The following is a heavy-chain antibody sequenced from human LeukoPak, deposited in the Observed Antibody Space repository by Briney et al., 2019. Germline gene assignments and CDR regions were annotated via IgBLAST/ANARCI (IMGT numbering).Heavy chain of an antibody. V-gene: IGHV6-1*01. Sequence: SQTLSLTCAISGDSVSSNSAAWNWIRQSPSRGLEWLGRTYYRSKWYNDYAVSVKSRITINPDTSKNQFSLKLSSVTAADTAVYYCARSGTTVTASDYWGQGTLVTVSS. CDR2: TYYRSKWYN. CDR1: GDSVSSNSAA. CDR3: ARSGTTVTASDY. D-gene: IGHD4-17*01. J-gene: IGHJ4*02.